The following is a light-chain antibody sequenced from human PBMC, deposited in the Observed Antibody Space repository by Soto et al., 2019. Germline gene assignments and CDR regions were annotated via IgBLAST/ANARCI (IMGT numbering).Light chain of an antibody. CDR3: HQYVSSPRT. V-gene: IGKV3-20*01. Sequence: ENMLIPSPGIPFLYPGEKDSLSRRAIQTISGGYLAWYQHKPGQAPRLLFYRASTRAAGIPDRFSGSGSGTDFTLTISRLEPEDFAVYYCHQYVSSPRTFGQGTKVDIK. J-gene: IGKJ1*01. CDR2: RAS. CDR1: QTISGGY.